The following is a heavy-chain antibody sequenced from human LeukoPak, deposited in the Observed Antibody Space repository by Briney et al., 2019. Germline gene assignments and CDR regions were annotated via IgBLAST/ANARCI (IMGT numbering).Heavy chain of an antibody. J-gene: IGHJ4*02. D-gene: IGHD4-23*01. V-gene: IGHV3-30*18. CDR1: GFTFSSYG. CDR3: AKGSATTVVTIDY. CDR2: ISSDGSDK. Sequence: GKSLRLSCAASGFTFSSYGMHWVRQAPGKGLEWVTVISSDGSDKYYADSVKGRFTISRDNSKNTMYLQMNSLRDEHTAVYYCAKGSATTVVTIDYWGQGTLVTVSS.